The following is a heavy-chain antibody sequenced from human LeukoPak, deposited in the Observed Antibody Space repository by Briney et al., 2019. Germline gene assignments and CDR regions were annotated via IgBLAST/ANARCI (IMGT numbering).Heavy chain of an antibody. CDR1: GGTFSSYA. Sequence: GASVKVSCKASGGTFSSYAISWVRQAPGQGLEWMGRIIPIFGIANYAQKFQGRVTITADKSTSTAYMELSSLRSEDTAVYYCATDDSGSYYPFDYWGQGTLVTVSS. J-gene: IGHJ4*02. CDR2: IIPIFGIA. V-gene: IGHV1-69*04. D-gene: IGHD1-26*01. CDR3: ATDDSGSYYPFDY.